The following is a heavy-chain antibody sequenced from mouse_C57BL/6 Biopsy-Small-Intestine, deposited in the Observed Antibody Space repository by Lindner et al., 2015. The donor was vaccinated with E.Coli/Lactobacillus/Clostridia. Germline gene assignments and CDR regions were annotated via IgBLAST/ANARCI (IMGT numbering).Heavy chain of an antibody. Sequence: SVKVSCKASGGTFYSYPISWVRQAPGHGPEWMGRIIPMAGEVTYAQTFQGRVTITADKSTSTAYMELSSLTSEDTAVYYCAILPVADVAFDHWGQGTPVTVSS. CDR3: AILPVADVAFDH. CDR2: IIPMAGEV. V-gene: IGHV1-74*01. J-gene: IGHJ4*01. CDR1: GGTFYSYP. D-gene: IGHD1-3*01.